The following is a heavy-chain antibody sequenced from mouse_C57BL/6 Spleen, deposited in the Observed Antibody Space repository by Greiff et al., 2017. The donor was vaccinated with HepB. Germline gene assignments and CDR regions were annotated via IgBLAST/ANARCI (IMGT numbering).Heavy chain of an antibody. J-gene: IGHJ4*01. CDR1: GYTFTSYW. Sequence: VQLQQSGAELVKPGASVKLSCKASGYTFTSYWMQWVKQRPGQGLEWIGEIDPSDSYTNYNQKFKGKATLTVDTSSSTAYMQLSSLTSEDSAVYYCARDPAMDYWGQGTSVTVSS. CDR2: IDPSDSYT. CDR3: ARDPAMDY. V-gene: IGHV1-50*01.